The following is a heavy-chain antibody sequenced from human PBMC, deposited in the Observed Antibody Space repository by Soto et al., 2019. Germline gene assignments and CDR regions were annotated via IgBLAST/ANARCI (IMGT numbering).Heavy chain of an antibody. CDR1: GFDFSSYG. CDR3: ARGFCAKRVCGYFFAL. CDR2: MSDGGNNQ. D-gene: IGHD6-25*01. Sequence: WASLCLSCTASGFDFSSYGLHWLRQAPGKGLEWVAVMSDGGNNQFYADSVRGRCTISRDTSKNTLFLQMTGLRPEDTAVYHCARGFCAKRVCGYFFALWG. V-gene: IGHV3-30*03. J-gene: IGHJ2*01.